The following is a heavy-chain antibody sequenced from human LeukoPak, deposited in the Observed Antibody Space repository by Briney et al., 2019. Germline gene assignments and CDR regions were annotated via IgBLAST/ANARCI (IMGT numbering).Heavy chain of an antibody. J-gene: IGHJ4*02. D-gene: IGHD3-9*01. V-gene: IGHV3-21*01. CDR3: AKVFYDILTGYYFDY. Sequence: GGSLRLSCAASGFTFSSYEMNWVRQAPGKGLEWVSSISSSSSYIYYADSVKGRFTISRDNAKNSLYLQMNSLRAEDTAVYYCAKVFYDILTGYYFDYWGQGTLVTVSS. CDR1: GFTFSSYE. CDR2: ISSSSSYI.